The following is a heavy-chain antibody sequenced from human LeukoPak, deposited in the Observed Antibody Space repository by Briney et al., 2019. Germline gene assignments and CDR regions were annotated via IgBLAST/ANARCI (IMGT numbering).Heavy chain of an antibody. D-gene: IGHD6-6*01. CDR1: GFTFSGSA. Sequence: GGSLRLSCAASGFTFSGSAVHWVRQASGKGLEWVGRIRSKTNNYATAYAASVNGRFTTSRDDSKNTAYLQMNTLKTEDTAIYYCTRGSSLGYYYGLDVWGQGTTVSVSS. J-gene: IGHJ6*02. V-gene: IGHV3-73*01. CDR2: IRSKTNNYAT. CDR3: TRGSSLGYYYGLDV.